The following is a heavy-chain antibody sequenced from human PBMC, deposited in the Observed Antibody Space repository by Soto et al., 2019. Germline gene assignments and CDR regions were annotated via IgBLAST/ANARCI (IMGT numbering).Heavy chain of an antibody. Sequence: QVQLVQSGAEVKKAGASVKVSCKTSGYSFTTYGFSWVRQAPGQGLEWMGGIRAYNGKIDYAQKFRGRLTLTIDTSTDTTYMDLRSLRSDDTAMYYCVRDPGGNSDYERFDYWGQGTLVTVSS. CDR3: VRDPGGNSDYERFDY. V-gene: IGHV1-18*01. D-gene: IGHD4-4*01. J-gene: IGHJ4*02. CDR2: IRAYNGKI. CDR1: GYSFTTYG.